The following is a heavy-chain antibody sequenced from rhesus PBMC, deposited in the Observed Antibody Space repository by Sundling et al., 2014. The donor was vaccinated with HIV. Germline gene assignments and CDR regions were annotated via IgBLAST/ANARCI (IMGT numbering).Heavy chain of an antibody. D-gene: IGHD5-42*01. CDR1: GFTFSTYA. CDR3: AKQAQGGFVNLYGLDS. Sequence: EVQLVESGGGLAKPGGSLRLSCAASGFTFSTYAIHWIRQAPGKGLEWVSAINSGGNAHYADSVRGRFTISRDNSKNTLSLQMNSLRAEDTAVYYCAKQAQGGFVNLYGLDSWGQGVVVTVSS. J-gene: IGHJ6*01. CDR2: INSGGNA. V-gene: IGHV3-103*01.